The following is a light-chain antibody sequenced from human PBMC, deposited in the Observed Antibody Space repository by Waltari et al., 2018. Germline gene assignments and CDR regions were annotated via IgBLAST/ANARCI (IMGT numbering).Light chain of an antibody. J-gene: IGLJ3*02. CDR2: GND. CDR3: AAWDESLKGWV. V-gene: IGLV1-44*01. Sequence: QSVLTQPPSLSGTPGQRVTISCSGSNSNIGSNTVDWYQVLPGTAPKLLIHGNDQRPSGVPGRFSGSKVGASGSLAISGLQPEDESEYYCAAWDESLKGWVFGGGTRLTVL. CDR1: NSNIGSNT.